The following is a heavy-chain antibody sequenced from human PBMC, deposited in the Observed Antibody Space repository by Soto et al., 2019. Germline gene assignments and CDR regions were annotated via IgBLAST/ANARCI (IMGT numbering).Heavy chain of an antibody. CDR2: INPSGGST. Sequence: GASVKVSCKASGYTFTSYYMHWVRQAPGQGLEWMGIINPSGGSTSYAQKLQGRVTMTTDTSTSTAYMELRSLRSDDTAVYYCARSIAVAGTRGSLDYWGQGTLVTVSS. D-gene: IGHD6-19*01. V-gene: IGHV1-46*01. CDR3: ARSIAVAGTRGSLDY. CDR1: GYTFTSYY. J-gene: IGHJ4*02.